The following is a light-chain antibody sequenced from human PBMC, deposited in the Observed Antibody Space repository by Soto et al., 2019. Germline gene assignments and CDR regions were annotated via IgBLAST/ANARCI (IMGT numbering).Light chain of an antibody. CDR3: QQRSNWPPLLT. Sequence: EIVLTQSPATLSLSPGERATLSCQASQSVSSYLAWYQQKPGQAPRLLIYDASNRATGIPARFSGSGSGTDFTLTISSLEPEDFAVYYCQQRSNWPPLLTFGGGTKVEIK. CDR2: DAS. J-gene: IGKJ4*01. CDR1: QSVSSY. V-gene: IGKV3-11*01.